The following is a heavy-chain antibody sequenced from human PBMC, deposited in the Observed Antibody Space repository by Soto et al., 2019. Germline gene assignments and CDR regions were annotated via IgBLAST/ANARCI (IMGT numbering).Heavy chain of an antibody. J-gene: IGHJ4*02. CDR3: ARLSTIRTYFAY. Sequence: EVQLAESGGKLIQPGGSLRLSCEASGFTFSAYDMHWVRQSPGKGLEWVSGIGRAGDTYYADSVRGRFTTSSDHAKNSVYLQMNRLRAGDTAVYYCARLSTIRTYFAYWGQGSLVTVSS. CDR2: IGRAGDT. CDR1: GFTFSAYD. V-gene: IGHV3-13*01.